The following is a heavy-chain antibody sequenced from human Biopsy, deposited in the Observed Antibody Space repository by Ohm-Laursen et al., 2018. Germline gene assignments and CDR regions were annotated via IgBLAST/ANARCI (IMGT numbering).Heavy chain of an antibody. D-gene: IGHD3-3*01. V-gene: IGHV4-59*01. J-gene: IGHJ4*02. CDR3: ARARIKTSGVLIPETYYFDS. Sequence: TLSLTWNVSGDSISIYYWSWIRQPPGKGLEWIGNFYYSGSTNYNPSLKSRITMSLDRSKSQVSLRMNSVTAADTAVYYCARARIKTSGVLIPETYYFDSWGQGTPVTVSS. CDR2: FYYSGST. CDR1: GDSISIYY.